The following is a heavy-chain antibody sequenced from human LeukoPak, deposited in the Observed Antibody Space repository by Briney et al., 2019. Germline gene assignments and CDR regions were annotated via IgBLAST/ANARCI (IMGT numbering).Heavy chain of an antibody. D-gene: IGHD1-26*01. Sequence: ASVKVSCKASGYTFTSYDINWVRQATGQGLGWMGWMNPNSGNTGYAQKFQGRVTMTRNTSISTAYMELSSLRSEDTAVYYCARDWLHSGSYDTQGWGQGTLVTVSS. CDR1: GYTFTSYD. CDR3: ARDWLHSGSYDTQG. V-gene: IGHV1-8*01. CDR2: MNPNSGNT. J-gene: IGHJ4*02.